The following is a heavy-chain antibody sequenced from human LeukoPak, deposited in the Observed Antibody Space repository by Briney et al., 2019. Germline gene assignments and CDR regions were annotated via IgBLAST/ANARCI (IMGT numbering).Heavy chain of an antibody. D-gene: IGHD2-15*01. Sequence: SETLSLTCTVSGGSISSYYWSWIRQPAGKGLEWIGRIYTSGSTNYNPSLKSRVTMSVDTSKNQFSLKLSSVTAADTAVYYCARLAYCSGGSCYYFDYWGQGTLVTVSS. CDR1: GGSISSYY. CDR2: IYTSGST. CDR3: ARLAYCSGGSCYYFDY. J-gene: IGHJ4*02. V-gene: IGHV4-4*07.